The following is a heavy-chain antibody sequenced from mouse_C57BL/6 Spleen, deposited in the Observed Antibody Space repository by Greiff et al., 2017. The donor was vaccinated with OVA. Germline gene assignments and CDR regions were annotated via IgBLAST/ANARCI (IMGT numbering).Heavy chain of an antibody. D-gene: IGHD3-3*01. CDR3: ARKGRDVGYFDV. Sequence: EVKLMESGPELVKPGASVKISCKASGYSFTDYNMNWVKQSNGKSLEWIGVINPNYGTTSYNQKFKGKATLTVDQSSSTAYMQLNSLTSEDSAVYYCARKGRDVGYFDVWGTGTTVTVSS. CDR1: GYSFTDYN. V-gene: IGHV1-39*01. CDR2: INPNYGTT. J-gene: IGHJ1*03.